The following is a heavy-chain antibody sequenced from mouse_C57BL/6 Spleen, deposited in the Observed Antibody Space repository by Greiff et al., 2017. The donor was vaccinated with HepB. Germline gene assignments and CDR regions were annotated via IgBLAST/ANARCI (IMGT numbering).Heavy chain of an antibody. V-gene: IGHV1-64*01. CDR1: GYTFTSYW. J-gene: IGHJ2*01. D-gene: IGHD2-4*01. CDR2: IHPNSGST. CDR3: TRSDYDKRADY. Sequence: VQLQQPGAELVKPGASVKLSCKASGYTFTSYWMPWVKQRPGQGLEWIGMIHPNSGSTNYNEKFKSKATLTVDKSSSTAYMQLSSLTSEDSAVYYCTRSDYDKRADYWGQGTTLTVSS.